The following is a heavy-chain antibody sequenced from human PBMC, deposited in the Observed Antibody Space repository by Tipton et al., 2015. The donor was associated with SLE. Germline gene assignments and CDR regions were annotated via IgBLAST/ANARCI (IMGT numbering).Heavy chain of an antibody. CDR1: GFTFSSYD. Sequence: SLRLSCAASGFTFSSYDMHWVRQATGKGLEWVSAIGTAGDTYYPGSVKGRFTISRENAKNSLYLQMNSLRAGDTAVYYCARGPYSSSAPADYWGQGTLVTVSS. J-gene: IGHJ4*02. D-gene: IGHD6-6*01. V-gene: IGHV3-13*01. CDR2: IGTAGDT. CDR3: ARGPYSSSAPADY.